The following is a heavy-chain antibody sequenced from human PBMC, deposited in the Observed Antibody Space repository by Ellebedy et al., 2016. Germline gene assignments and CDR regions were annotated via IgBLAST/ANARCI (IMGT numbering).Heavy chain of an antibody. CDR1: GYTFTTYD. D-gene: IGHD5-18*01. CDR3: AREDTAMEYYYYYYMDV. J-gene: IGHJ6*03. Sequence: ASVKVSCXASGYTFTTYDITWVRKASGQGLEWMGWMNPQTGDTGYAQKFQGRVTMTRDTSMNTAYMDMRSLTSDDTAVYYCAREDTAMEYYYYYYMDVWGKGTTVTVSS. V-gene: IGHV1-8*01. CDR2: MNPQTGDT.